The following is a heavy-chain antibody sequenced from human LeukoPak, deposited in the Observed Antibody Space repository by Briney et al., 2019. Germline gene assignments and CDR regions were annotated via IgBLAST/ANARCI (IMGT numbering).Heavy chain of an antibody. V-gene: IGHV3-23*01. J-gene: IGHJ4*02. D-gene: IGHD6-19*01. CDR2: ISGGGGST. CDR3: AKKVAVAGRNFDY. CDR1: GFTFSSYA. Sequence: GGSLRLSCAASGFTFSSYAMNWVHQAPGKGLEWVSVISGGGGSTYYADSVKGRFTISRDNSKNTLYLQMNSLRAEDTAVYYCAKKVAVAGRNFDYWGQGTLVTVSS.